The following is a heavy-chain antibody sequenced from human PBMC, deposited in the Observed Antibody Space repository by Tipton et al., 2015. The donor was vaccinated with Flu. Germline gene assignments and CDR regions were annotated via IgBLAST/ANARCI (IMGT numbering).Heavy chain of an antibody. CDR2: INQDGSEK. CDR3: TRSLDY. V-gene: IGHV3-7*01. Sequence: SLRLSCSASGFIFSSYWMSWVRQAPGKGLEWVANINQDGSEKYYVDSVKGRFTISRDNAKNSLYLQMNSLRAEDTAFYYCTRSLDYWGQGTLVTVSS. J-gene: IGHJ4*02. CDR1: GFIFSSYW.